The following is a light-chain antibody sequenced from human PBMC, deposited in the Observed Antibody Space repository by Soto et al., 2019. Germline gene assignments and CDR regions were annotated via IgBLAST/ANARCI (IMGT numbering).Light chain of an antibody. CDR2: RNN. J-gene: IGLJ3*02. V-gene: IGLV1-47*01. Sequence: QSVLTQPPSASGNPGQRVTISCSGSSSNIGSKHVYWYQQLPGTAPKLLIYRNNQRPSGVPDRFSGSKSGTSASLAISGLRSEDEADYYCAAWDDSLSGWVFGGGTKLTVL. CDR3: AAWDDSLSGWV. CDR1: SSNIGSKH.